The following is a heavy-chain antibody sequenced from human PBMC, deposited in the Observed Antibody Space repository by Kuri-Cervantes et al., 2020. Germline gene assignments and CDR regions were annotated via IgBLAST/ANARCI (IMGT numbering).Heavy chain of an antibody. V-gene: IGHV3-23*01. D-gene: IGHD4-17*01. CDR3: AKEGDYGDYVDY. CDR1: RFTFSSYA. J-gene: IGHJ4*02. CDR2: ISSSGSTT. Sequence: GGSLRLSCAASRFTFSSYAMSWIRQAPGKGLEWVSYISSSGSTTYYADSVKGRFTISRDNSKNTLYLQMNSLRAEDTAVYYCAKEGDYGDYVDYWGQGTLVTVSS.